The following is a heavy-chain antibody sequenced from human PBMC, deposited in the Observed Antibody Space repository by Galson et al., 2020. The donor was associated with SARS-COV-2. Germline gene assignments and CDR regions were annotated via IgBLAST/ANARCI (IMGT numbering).Heavy chain of an antibody. Sequence: GESLKISCKASGYTFTNSDIHWVRRATGQGLEWMGWLNPNSGHTCYLQKFHGRVTMTRDTSISTPYIELNSLTSEDTAVYDCVRGRGGNESAFNDWGQGTL. D-gene: IGHD2-15*01. CDR2: LNPNSGHT. V-gene: IGHV1-8*01. CDR3: VRGRGGNESAFND. CDR1: GYTFTNSD. J-gene: IGHJ1*01.